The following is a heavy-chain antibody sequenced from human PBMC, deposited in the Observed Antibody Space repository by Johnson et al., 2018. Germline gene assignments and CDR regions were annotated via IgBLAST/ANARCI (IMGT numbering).Heavy chain of an antibody. CDR3: ARCGRGNFYDILTGYSNNWFDP. Sequence: QVQLVQSGAEMKKPRASVKVSCKASGYSFMSHAMHWVRQAPGQRLEWMGWINTDNGDTKHSQKFQGRITITRDTSASIAYMELRSLMSEDTAIYYCARCGRGNFYDILTGYSNNWFDPWGQGTLVTVSS. CDR2: INTDNGDT. CDR1: GYSFMSHA. V-gene: IGHV1-3*04. D-gene: IGHD3-9*01. J-gene: IGHJ5*02.